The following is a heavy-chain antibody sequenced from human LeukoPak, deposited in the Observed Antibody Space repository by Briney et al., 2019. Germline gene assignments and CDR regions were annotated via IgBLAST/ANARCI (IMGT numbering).Heavy chain of an antibody. D-gene: IGHD6-19*01. Sequence: GGSLRLSCAASGFTFSSYGMHWVRQAPGKGLEWVAVIWYDGSNKYYADSVKGRFTISRDNSKNTLYLQMNSLRAEDTAVYYCAKAFIAVAVNYFDYRGQGTLVTVSS. CDR3: AKAFIAVAVNYFDY. J-gene: IGHJ4*02. V-gene: IGHV3-33*06. CDR2: IWYDGSNK. CDR1: GFTFSSYG.